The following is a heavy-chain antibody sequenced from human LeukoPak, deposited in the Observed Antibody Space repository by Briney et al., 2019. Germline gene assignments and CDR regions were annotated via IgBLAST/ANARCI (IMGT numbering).Heavy chain of an antibody. CDR2: INHSGST. J-gene: IGHJ6*04. CDR3: ARGSGKYGMDV. D-gene: IGHD3-10*01. V-gene: IGHV4-34*01. Sequence: SETLSLTCAVYGGSFSGHYWSWIRQPPGKGLEWIGEINHSGSTNYNPSLKSRVTISVDTSKNQFSLKLSSVTAADTAVYYCARGSGKYGMDVWGKGTTVTVSS. CDR1: GGSFSGHY.